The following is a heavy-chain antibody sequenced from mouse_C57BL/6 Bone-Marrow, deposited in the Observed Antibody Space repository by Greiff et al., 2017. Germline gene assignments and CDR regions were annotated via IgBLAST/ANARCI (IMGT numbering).Heavy chain of an antibody. V-gene: IGHV1-81*01. D-gene: IGHD1-2*01. CDR2: IDPRSGNT. CDR3: ARPGYGYAMDY. J-gene: IGHJ4*01. CDR1: GYTFTSYG. Sequence: VQLQQSGAELARPGASVKLSCKASGYTFTSYGISWVKQRTGQGLEWIGEIDPRSGNTYYNEKFKGKATLTADKSSSTAYMELRSLTSEDSAVYFCARPGYGYAMDYWGQGTSVTVSS.